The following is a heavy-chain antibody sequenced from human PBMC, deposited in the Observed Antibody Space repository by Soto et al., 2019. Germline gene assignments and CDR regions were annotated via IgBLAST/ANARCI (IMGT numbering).Heavy chain of an antibody. V-gene: IGHV1-3*01. Sequence: GASVKVSCKASGYTFTSYAMHWVRQAPGQRLEWMGWINAGNGNTKYSQKFQGRVTITRDTSASTAYMELSSLRSEDTAVYYCARPPLIISTGDAFDIWGQGTMVTVSS. CDR1: GYTFTSYA. J-gene: IGHJ3*02. D-gene: IGHD1-1*01. CDR2: INAGNGNT. CDR3: ARPPLIISTGDAFDI.